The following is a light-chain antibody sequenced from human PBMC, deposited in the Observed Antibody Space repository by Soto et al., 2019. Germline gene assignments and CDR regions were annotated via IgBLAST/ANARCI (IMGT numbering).Light chain of an antibody. J-gene: IGLJ2*01. CDR2: EVS. CDR3: SSYTSATTL. CDR1: SNDIGGYDY. Sequence: QSALTQPASVSGSPGQSITISCTGTSNDIGGYDYVSWYQQHPGKAPKLIIFEVSNRPSGVSNRFSGSKSGNTASLTISGLKAENEADYYCSSYTSATTLFGGGTKLTVL. V-gene: IGLV2-14*03.